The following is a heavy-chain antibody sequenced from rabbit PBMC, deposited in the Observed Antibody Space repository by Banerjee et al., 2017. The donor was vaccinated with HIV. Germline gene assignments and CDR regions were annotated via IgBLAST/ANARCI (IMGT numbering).Heavy chain of an antibody. J-gene: IGHJ4*01. CDR2: IYTGDDTT. CDR3: ARDLAGVTGWNFNL. Sequence: QQLLVESGGGLVKPGASLTLTCTASGFTISSRYWICWVRQAPGKGLEWIGCIYTGDDTTYYANWAKGRFTISKTSSTTMTLQMTSLTDADTATYFCARDLAGVTGWNFNLWGPGTLVTVS. V-gene: IGHV1S45*01. CDR1: GFTISSRYW. D-gene: IGHD4-1*01.